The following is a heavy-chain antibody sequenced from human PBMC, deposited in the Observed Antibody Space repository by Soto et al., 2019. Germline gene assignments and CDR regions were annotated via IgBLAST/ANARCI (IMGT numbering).Heavy chain of an antibody. J-gene: IGHJ5*02. CDR1: GYSISSGYY. Sequence: QVQLQESGPGLVKPSETLSLTCAVSGYSISSGYYWGWIRQPPGKGLEWIGSIYHSGSTYYNPSLKSRVTISVDTSKNQFSLKLSSVTAADTAVYYCAKQQLRFGWFDPWGQGTLVTVSS. D-gene: IGHD3-3*01. CDR3: AKQQLRFGWFDP. CDR2: IYHSGST. V-gene: IGHV4-38-2*01.